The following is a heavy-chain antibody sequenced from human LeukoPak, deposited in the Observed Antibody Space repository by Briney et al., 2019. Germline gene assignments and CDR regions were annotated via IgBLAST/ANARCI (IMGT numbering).Heavy chain of an antibody. CDR1: GYTFTSYG. J-gene: IGHJ6*03. D-gene: IGHD5-12*01. Sequence: GASVKVSCKASGYTFTSYGISWVRQAPGQGLEWMGWISAYNGNTNYAQKLQGRVTMTTDTSTSTAYMELRSLRSDDTAVYYCARDRPTRGFVPYYMDVWGKGTTVTVSS. V-gene: IGHV1-18*01. CDR3: ARDRPTRGFVPYYMDV. CDR2: ISAYNGNT.